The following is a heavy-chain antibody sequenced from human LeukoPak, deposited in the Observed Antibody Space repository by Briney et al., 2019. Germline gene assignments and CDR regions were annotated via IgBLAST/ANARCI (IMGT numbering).Heavy chain of an antibody. Sequence: TPSETLSLTCTVSGGSISSYYWSWIRQPPGKGLEWIGYIYYSGSTNYHPSLKSRVTISVDTSKNQFSLKLSSETAADTAVYYCASGECYYDSSGYKSQDNYYYYAMDVWGQGTTVTVSS. CDR3: ASGECYYDSSGYKSQDNYYYYAMDV. V-gene: IGHV4-59*08. D-gene: IGHD3-22*01. CDR2: IYYSGST. CDR1: GGSISSYY. J-gene: IGHJ6*02.